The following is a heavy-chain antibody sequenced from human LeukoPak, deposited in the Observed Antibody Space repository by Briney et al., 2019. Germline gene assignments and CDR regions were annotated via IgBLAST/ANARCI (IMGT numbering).Heavy chain of an antibody. V-gene: IGHV4-39*07. CDR2: IYYSGST. D-gene: IGHD4-17*01. CDR1: GGSVSSTNYY. CDR3: AREHIPYGHHSGTFDI. Sequence: SETLSLTCTVSGGSVSSTNYYWDWIRQSPGKGLEWIGNIYYSGSTYYNPSLKSRVTISVDTSKNQFSLKLSSVTAADSAMYYCAREHIPYGHHSGTFDIWGQGTMVTVSS. J-gene: IGHJ3*02.